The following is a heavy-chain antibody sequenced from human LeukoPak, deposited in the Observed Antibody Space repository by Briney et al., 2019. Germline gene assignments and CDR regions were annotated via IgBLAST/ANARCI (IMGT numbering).Heavy chain of an antibody. CDR2: IYYSGST. D-gene: IGHD3-16*01. CDR1: GGSISSSSDY. J-gene: IGHJ4*02. CDR3: ASVLGGSAH. Sequence: PSETLSLTCTVSGGSISSSSDYWGWIRQPPGKGLEWIGTIYYSGSTYYNPSLKSRVTISVDTSRNQFSLKLTSVTAADTAVYYCASVLGGSAHWGQGTLVTVSS. V-gene: IGHV4-39*01.